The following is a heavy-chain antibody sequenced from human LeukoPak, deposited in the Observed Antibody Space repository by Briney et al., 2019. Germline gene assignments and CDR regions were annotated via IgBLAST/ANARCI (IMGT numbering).Heavy chain of an antibody. D-gene: IGHD3-16*02. CDR1: GGSFSGYY. V-gene: IGHV4-34*01. J-gene: IGHJ4*02. CDR2: INHSGST. Sequence: SETLSLTCAVYGGSFSGYYWSWIRQPPEKGLEWIGEINHSGSTNYNPSLKSRVTISVDTSKNQFSLKLSSVTAADTAVYYCARLGAYDYVWGSYRHPGRLDYWGQGTLVTVSS. CDR3: ARLGAYDYVWGSYRHPGRLDY.